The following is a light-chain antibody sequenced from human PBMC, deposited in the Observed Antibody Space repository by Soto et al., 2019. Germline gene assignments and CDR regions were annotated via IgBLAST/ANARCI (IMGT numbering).Light chain of an antibody. CDR2: VNSDGSH. J-gene: IGLJ2*01. CDR1: SGHSNYA. Sequence: QAVLTQSPSASASLGASVKLTCTLSSGHSNYAIAWHQLQPERGPRYLMKVNSDGSHSKGNGIPDRFSGSSSGAERFLTISSLEFEDETDYYCQAWGPGIVVFGGGTKLTVL. CDR3: QAWGPGIVV. V-gene: IGLV4-69*01.